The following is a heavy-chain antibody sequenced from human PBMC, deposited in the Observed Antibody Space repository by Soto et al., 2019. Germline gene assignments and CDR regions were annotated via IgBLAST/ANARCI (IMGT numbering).Heavy chain of an antibody. V-gene: IGHV1-8*01. CDR3: ARGVLRFLEWLLSPPLDHNWFDP. Sequence: QVQLVQSGAEVKKPGASVKVSCKASGYTFTSYDINWVRQATGQGLEWMGWMNPNSGNTGYAQKFQGRVTMTRNTSISTXXMXLXXLRSEDTAVYYCARGVLRFLEWLLSPPLDHNWFDPWGQGTLVTVSS. J-gene: IGHJ5*02. CDR1: GYTFTSYD. D-gene: IGHD3-3*01. CDR2: MNPNSGNT.